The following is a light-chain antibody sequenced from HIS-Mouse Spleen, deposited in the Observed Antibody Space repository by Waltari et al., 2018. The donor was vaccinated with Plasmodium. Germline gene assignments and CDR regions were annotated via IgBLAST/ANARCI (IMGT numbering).Light chain of an antibody. CDR1: SDINVGIYN. Sequence: QPVLTQPPSSSASPGESARLTCTLPSDINVGIYNIYWYQPKPGSPPRYLMYYYSDSDKGQGSGVPSRFSGSKDASANTGILLISGLQSEDEADYYCMIWPSNASGVFGGGTKLTVL. CDR2: YYSDSDK. CDR3: MIWPSNASGV. J-gene: IGLJ3*02. V-gene: IGLV5-37*01.